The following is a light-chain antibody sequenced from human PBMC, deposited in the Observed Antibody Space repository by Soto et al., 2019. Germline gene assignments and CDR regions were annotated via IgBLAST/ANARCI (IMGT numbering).Light chain of an antibody. CDR2: GAS. Sequence: SQSPATVSVSPGTRATLSCRASQSVGNNLAWYQQKPGQAPSLFIFGASVRATGVPDRFSGSGSGTEFTLTISRLEPEDFAVYYCQQYGSSPLTFGQGTRLEI. CDR3: QQYGSSPLT. CDR1: QSVGNN. J-gene: IGKJ5*01. V-gene: IGKV3-20*01.